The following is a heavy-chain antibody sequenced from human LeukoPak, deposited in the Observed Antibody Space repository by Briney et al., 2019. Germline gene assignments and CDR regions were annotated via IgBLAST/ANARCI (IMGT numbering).Heavy chain of an antibody. Sequence: GGSLRLSCSASGFTFSSYAMHWVRQAPGKGLEHVSDISSNGGSTYYADSVKGRFTISRDNCKNTLYLQVSSLRAEDTAMYYCVKYGDYFYSMDVWGKGTTVTVSS. CDR2: ISSNGGST. CDR1: GFTFSSYA. V-gene: IGHV3-64D*06. CDR3: VKYGDYFYSMDV. J-gene: IGHJ6*04. D-gene: IGHD4-17*01.